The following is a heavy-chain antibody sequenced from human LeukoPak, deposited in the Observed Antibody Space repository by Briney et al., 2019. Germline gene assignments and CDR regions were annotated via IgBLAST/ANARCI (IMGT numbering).Heavy chain of an antibody. Sequence: GGSLRLSCAASGFTFSSYAMSWVRQAPGKGXEWVSAISGSGGSTYYADSVKSRFTISRDNSKNTLYLQMNSLRAEDTAVYYCAKDHPYYDSSGYYYGRWFDPWGQGTLVTVSS. V-gene: IGHV3-23*01. CDR1: GFTFSSYA. J-gene: IGHJ5*02. CDR3: AKDHPYYDSSGYYYGRWFDP. D-gene: IGHD3-22*01. CDR2: ISGSGGST.